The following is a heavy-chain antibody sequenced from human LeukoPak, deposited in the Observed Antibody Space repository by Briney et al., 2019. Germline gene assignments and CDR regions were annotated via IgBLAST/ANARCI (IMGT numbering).Heavy chain of an antibody. CDR2: IRYDGSNK. J-gene: IGHJ5*02. V-gene: IGHV3-30*02. D-gene: IGHD6-13*01. CDR3: AKPAGHLAAAGTNWFDP. Sequence: GGSLRLSCAASGFTFSSYGMHWVRQAPGKGLEWVAFIRYDGSNKYYADSVKGRFTISRDNSKNTLYLQMNSLRAEDTAVYYCAKPAGHLAAAGTNWFDPWGQGTLVTVSS. CDR1: GFTFSSYG.